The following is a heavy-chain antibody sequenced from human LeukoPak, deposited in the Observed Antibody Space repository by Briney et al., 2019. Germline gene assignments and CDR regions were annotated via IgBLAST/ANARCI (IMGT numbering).Heavy chain of an antibody. CDR1: GFTFSSYG. V-gene: IGHV3-33*06. CDR3: AKDPGSGYFDY. CDR2: IWYDGSNK. D-gene: IGHD1-1*01. J-gene: IGHJ4*02. Sequence: PGGSLRLSCAASGFTFSSYGMYWVRQAPGKGLEWVAVIWYDGSNKYYADSVKGRFTISRDNSKNTLYLQMNSLRAEDTAVYYCAKDPGSGYFDYWGQGTLVTVSS.